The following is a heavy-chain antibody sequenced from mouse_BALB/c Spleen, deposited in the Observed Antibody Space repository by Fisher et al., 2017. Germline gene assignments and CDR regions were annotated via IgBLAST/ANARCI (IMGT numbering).Heavy chain of an antibody. V-gene: IGHV1-76*01. J-gene: IGHJ4*01. Sequence: KFKGKATLTADKSSSTAYMQLSSLKSEDSAVYFCASYAMDYWGQGTSVTVSS. CDR3: ASYAMDY.